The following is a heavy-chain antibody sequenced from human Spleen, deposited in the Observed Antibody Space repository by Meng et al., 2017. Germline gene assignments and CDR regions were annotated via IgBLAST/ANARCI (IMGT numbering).Heavy chain of an antibody. CDR2: IYQSGST. D-gene: IGHD2-21*01. CDR3: ARNGAYCLDS. V-gene: IGHV4-4*02. Sequence: LQEPGPGLVKLSGTLSLTCVVSGGSISSSNWWSWVRQPPGKGLQWIGEIYQSGSTSSYNPSLRSRVTMSLDTSRNQISLMLTSVTAADTAVYYCARNGAYCLDSWGQGTLVTVSS. J-gene: IGHJ4*02. CDR1: GGSISSSNW.